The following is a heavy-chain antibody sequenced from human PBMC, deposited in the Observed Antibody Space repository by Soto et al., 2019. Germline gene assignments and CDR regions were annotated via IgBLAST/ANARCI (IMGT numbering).Heavy chain of an antibody. CDR1: GGSISSGGYY. CDR2: IYYSGST. Sequence: SETLSLTCTVSGGSISSGGYYWSWIRQHPGKGLEWIGYIYYSGSTYYDPSLKSRVTISVDTSKNQFSLKLSSVTAADTAVYYCARAFREAWFDPWGQGTLVTVSS. CDR3: ARAFREAWFDP. V-gene: IGHV4-31*03. J-gene: IGHJ5*02.